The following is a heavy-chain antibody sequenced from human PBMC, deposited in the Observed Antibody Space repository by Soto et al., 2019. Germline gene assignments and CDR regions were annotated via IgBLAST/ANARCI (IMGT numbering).Heavy chain of an antibody. J-gene: IGHJ4*02. CDR2: ISSSSSYI. CDR3: ARGGTGGYY. Sequence: EVQLVESGGGLVKPGGSLRLSCAASGLTFSSYSLNWVRQAPGKGREWVSSISSSSSYIYYADSVKGRFTISRDNAKNSLYLQMNSLRAEDTAVYYCARGGTGGYYWGQGTLVTVSS. D-gene: IGHD3-10*01. CDR1: GLTFSSYS. V-gene: IGHV3-21*01.